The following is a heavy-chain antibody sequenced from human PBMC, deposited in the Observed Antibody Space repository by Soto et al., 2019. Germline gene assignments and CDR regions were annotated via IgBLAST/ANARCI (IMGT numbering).Heavy chain of an antibody. J-gene: IGHJ3*02. Sequence: GSLRLSCAASGFTFRSYWMSWVRLAPGKGLEWVANIKQDGSEKYYVDSVKGRFTISRDNAKNSLYLQMNSLRAEDTAVYYCARSQRVWGSYRSHAALDIWGQGTMVTLSS. V-gene: IGHV3-7*05. CDR2: IKQDGSEK. CDR1: GFTFRSYW. D-gene: IGHD3-16*02. CDR3: ARSQRVWGSYRSHAALDI.